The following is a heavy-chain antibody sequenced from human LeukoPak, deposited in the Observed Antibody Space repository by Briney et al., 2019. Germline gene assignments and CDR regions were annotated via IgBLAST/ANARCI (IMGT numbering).Heavy chain of an antibody. CDR3: ARTTSMTASGYDY. Sequence: ASVKVSCKASGYTFTNYHINWVRQASGQGLEWMTWINPDTGDKGYARKFQDRVTITTDTSISTAYMELSSLSSEDTAVYFCARTTSMTASGYDYWGQGALVTVSS. CDR1: GYTFTNYH. D-gene: IGHD2-21*02. CDR2: INPDTGDK. J-gene: IGHJ4*02. V-gene: IGHV1-8*03.